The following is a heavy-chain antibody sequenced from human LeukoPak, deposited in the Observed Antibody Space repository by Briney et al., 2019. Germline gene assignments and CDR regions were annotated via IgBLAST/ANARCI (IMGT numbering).Heavy chain of an antibody. D-gene: IGHD6-13*01. J-gene: IGHJ4*02. CDR1: GGSFSGYY. V-gene: IGHV4-34*01. CDR3: ARVLRYSSSFGY. Sequence: SETLSLTCAVSGGSFSGYYWSWIRQPPGKGLEWIGEINHSGSTNYNPSLKSRVTISVDTSKNQFSLKLSSVTAADTAVYYCARVLRYSSSFGYWGQGTLVTVSS. CDR2: INHSGST.